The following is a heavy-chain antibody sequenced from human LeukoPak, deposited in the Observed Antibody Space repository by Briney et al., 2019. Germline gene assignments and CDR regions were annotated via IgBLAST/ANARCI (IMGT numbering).Heavy chain of an antibody. D-gene: IGHD3-16*01. CDR2: IRYDGSNK. V-gene: IGHV3-30*02. Sequence: GGSLRLSCAASGFTFSSYGMHWVRQAPGKGLEWVAFIRYDGSNKYYADSVKGRFTISRDNAKNSLYLQMNSLRAEDTAVYYCARDFGGYFDYWGQGTLVTVSS. CDR3: ARDFGGYFDY. CDR1: GFTFSSYG. J-gene: IGHJ4*02.